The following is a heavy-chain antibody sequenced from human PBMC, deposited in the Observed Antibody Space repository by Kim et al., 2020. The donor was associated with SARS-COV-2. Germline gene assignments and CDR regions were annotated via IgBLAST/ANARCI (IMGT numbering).Heavy chain of an antibody. CDR3: ARDRGIVATMVYYYYYGMDV. V-gene: IGHV3-74*01. CDR1: GFTFSSYW. J-gene: IGHJ6*02. Sequence: GGSLRLSCAASGFTFSSYWMHWVRQAPGKGLVWVSRINSDGSSTSYADSVKGRFTISRANAKNTLYLQMNRLRAEDTAVYYCARDRGIVATMVYYYYYGMDVWGQGTAVTVAS. CDR2: INSDGSST. D-gene: IGHD5-12*01.